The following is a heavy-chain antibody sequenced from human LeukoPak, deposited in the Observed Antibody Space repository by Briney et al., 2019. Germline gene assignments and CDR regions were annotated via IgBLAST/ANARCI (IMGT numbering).Heavy chain of an antibody. Sequence: PGTSLRLSCVASGFTFTDYAFNWVRQAPGKEMEWVAIISSDGNTKSYADTLKGRFPISRDNFRDTVFLEVSTLRPEDTGLYYCVRDLTSGARFDFWGQGTLVTVSA. CDR3: VRDLTSGARFDF. CDR2: ISSDGNTK. V-gene: IGHV3-30*04. D-gene: IGHD2-8*02. J-gene: IGHJ4*02. CDR1: GFTFTDYA.